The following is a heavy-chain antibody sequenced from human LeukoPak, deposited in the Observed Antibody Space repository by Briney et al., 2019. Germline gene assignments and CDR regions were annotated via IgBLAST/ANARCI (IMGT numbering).Heavy chain of an antibody. CDR1: GYTFTSYG. J-gene: IGHJ3*02. Sequence: GASVKVSCKASGYTFTSYGISWVRQAPGQGLGWMGWISAYNGNTNYAQKLQGRVTMTTDTSTSTAYMELRSLRSDDTAVYYCARVLVFYDILTGYYPKDAFDIWGQGTMVTVSS. V-gene: IGHV1-18*01. D-gene: IGHD3-9*01. CDR2: ISAYNGNT. CDR3: ARVLVFYDILTGYYPKDAFDI.